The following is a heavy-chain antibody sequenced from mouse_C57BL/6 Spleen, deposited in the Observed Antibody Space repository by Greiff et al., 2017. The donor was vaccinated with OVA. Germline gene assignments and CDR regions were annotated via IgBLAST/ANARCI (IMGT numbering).Heavy chain of an antibody. CDR3: ARSQSPLLLDY. CDR2: INPSSGYT. J-gene: IGHJ2*01. CDR1: GYTFTSYW. Sequence: VQRVESGAELAKPGASVKLSCKASGYTFTSYWMHWVKQRPGQGLEWIGYINPSSGYTKYNQKFKDKATLTADKSSSTAYMQLSSLTYEDSAVYYCARSQSPLLLDYWGQGTTLTVSS. D-gene: IGHD1-1*01. V-gene: IGHV1-7*01.